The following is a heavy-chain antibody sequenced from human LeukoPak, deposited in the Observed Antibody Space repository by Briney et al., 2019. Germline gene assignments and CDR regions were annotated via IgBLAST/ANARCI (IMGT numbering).Heavy chain of an antibody. Sequence: GGSLRLSCAASGFTFSSYGMHWVRQAPGKGLEWVAVISYDESNKYYADSVKGRFTISRDNSKNTLYLQMNSLRAEDTAVYYCAKLIVAAGTGAFDYWGQGTLVTVSS. J-gene: IGHJ4*02. D-gene: IGHD6-13*01. V-gene: IGHV3-30*18. CDR2: ISYDESNK. CDR1: GFTFSSYG. CDR3: AKLIVAAGTGAFDY.